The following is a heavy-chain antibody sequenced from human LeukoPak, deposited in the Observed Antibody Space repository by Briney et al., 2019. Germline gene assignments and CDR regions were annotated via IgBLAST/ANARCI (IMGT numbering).Heavy chain of an antibody. Sequence: PGGSLRLSCAASGFTFSNYGMHWVRQAPGKGLEWVAVISYDGSNKYYADSVKGRFTISRDSSKNTLYLQMNSLRVEDTAVYYCARDGPSGWYYFDYWGQGTLVTVSS. CDR2: ISYDGSNK. D-gene: IGHD6-19*01. V-gene: IGHV3-30*19. CDR3: ARDGPSGWYYFDY. J-gene: IGHJ4*02. CDR1: GFTFSNYG.